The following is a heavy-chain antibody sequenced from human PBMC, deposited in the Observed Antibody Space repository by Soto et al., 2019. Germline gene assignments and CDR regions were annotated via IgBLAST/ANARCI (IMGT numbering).Heavy chain of an antibody. J-gene: IGHJ6*02. D-gene: IGHD6-6*01. CDR2: ISSSSSTI. CDR3: ARDSRGQLDPYYYYGMDV. V-gene: IGHV3-48*02. CDR1: GFTFSSYS. Sequence: EVQLVESGGGLVQPGGSLRLSCAASGFTFSSYSMNWVRQAPGTGLEWVSYISSSSSTIYYADSVKGRFTISIDNAKNSLYLQMNSLRDEDTAVYYCARDSRGQLDPYYYYGMDVWGQGTTVTVSS.